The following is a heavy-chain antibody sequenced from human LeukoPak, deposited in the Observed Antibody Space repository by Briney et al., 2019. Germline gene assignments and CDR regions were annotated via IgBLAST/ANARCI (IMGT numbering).Heavy chain of an antibody. D-gene: IGHD3-22*01. CDR1: GFTFSSYS. V-gene: IGHV3-21*01. CDR2: ISSSSGYI. Sequence: GGSLRLPCAASGFTFSSYSMNWVREAPGKGLECGSSISSSSGYIYYAASVKGRFTISRDNAKNSLYLQMNSLRAEDTAVYYCARGCYYDSSGYYSLCEQNYWGQGTLVTVSS. J-gene: IGHJ4*02. CDR3: ARGCYYDSSGYYSLCEQNY.